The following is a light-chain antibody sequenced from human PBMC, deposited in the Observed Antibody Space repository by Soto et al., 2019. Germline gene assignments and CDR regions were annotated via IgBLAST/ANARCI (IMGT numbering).Light chain of an antibody. CDR1: QSVSRY. J-gene: IGKJ1*01. Sequence: EIVLTRSPGTLSLSPGERATLSCRASQSVSRYLAWYQQKPGQAPRLLIYDASTRATGISARFSGSGSGTDFTLTISSLEPEDFAMYYCQQRSNWPVTFGQGTKVDIK. CDR2: DAS. CDR3: QQRSNWPVT. V-gene: IGKV3-11*01.